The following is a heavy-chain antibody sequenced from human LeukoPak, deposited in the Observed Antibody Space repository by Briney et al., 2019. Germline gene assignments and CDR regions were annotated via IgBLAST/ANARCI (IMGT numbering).Heavy chain of an antibody. CDR3: ARGYIDCSGGSCWGY. D-gene: IGHD2-15*01. J-gene: IGHJ4*02. CDR2: IIPIFGTA. Sequence: EASVKVSCKASGGTFSSYAISWVRQAPGQGLEWMGGIIPIFGTANYAQKFQGRVTITADKSTSTAYMELSSLRSGDTAVYYCARGYIDCSGGSCWGYWGQGTLVTVSS. V-gene: IGHV1-69*06. CDR1: GGTFSSYA.